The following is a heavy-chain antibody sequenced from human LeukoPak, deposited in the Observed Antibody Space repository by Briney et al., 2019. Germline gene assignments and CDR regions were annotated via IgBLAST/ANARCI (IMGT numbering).Heavy chain of an antibody. V-gene: IGHV1-46*01. Sequence: GASVKVSCKASGYTFTSYYMHWVRQAPGQGLEWMGIINPSGGSTSYAQKFQGRVTMTRDTSINTAYMELSSLRSEDTAVYYCARAASGSYLREGFDPWGQGTLVTVSS. D-gene: IGHD3-10*01. CDR2: INPSGGST. J-gene: IGHJ5*02. CDR3: ARAASGSYLREGFDP. CDR1: GYTFTSYY.